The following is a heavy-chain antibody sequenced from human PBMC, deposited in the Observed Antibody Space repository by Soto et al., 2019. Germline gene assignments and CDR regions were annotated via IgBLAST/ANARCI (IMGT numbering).Heavy chain of an antibody. V-gene: IGHV4-39*01. CDR2: IYYSGGT. CDR1: GGSISSSSYY. Sequence: SETLSLTCTVSGGSISSSSYYWGWIRQPPGKGLEWIGSIYYSGGTYYNPSLKSRVTISVDTSKNQFSLKLSSVTAADTAVYYCARAYGSGSFFRYYYYYGMDVWGQGTTVTVSS. CDR3: ARAYGSGSFFRYYYYYGMDV. J-gene: IGHJ6*02. D-gene: IGHD3-10*01.